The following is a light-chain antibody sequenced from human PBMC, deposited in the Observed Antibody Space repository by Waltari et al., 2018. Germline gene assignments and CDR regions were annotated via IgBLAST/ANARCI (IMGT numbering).Light chain of an antibody. J-gene: IGLJ1*01. CDR3: CSYAGLGIYV. V-gene: IGLV2-23*02. Sequence: QSGLTQPASVSGSPGQSITISCTGTSSDVGNYNLVSWYQQYPGKAPKLMVYAFTKRTSGFSDRFSGSKSGNTASLTIYGLQSEDEADYYCCSYAGLGIYVFGTGTKVTVL. CDR1: SSDVGNYNL. CDR2: AFT.